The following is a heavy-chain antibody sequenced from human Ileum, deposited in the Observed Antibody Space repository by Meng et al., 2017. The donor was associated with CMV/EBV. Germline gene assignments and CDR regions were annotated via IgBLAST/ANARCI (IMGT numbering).Heavy chain of an antibody. D-gene: IGHD2-15*01. CDR2: IYSSANA. Sequence: TVSGASITPYYWTWIRQPPGKGLEWIGYIYSSANADYNPSLKSRVNISVDTSKKQFFLTVNSVTAADTARYYCARATSNIVARGFDYWGQGILVTVSS. J-gene: IGHJ4*02. CDR1: GASITPYY. V-gene: IGHV4-59*12. CDR3: ARATSNIVARGFDY.